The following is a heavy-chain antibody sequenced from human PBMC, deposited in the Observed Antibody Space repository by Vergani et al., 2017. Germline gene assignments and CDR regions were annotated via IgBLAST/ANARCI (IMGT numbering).Heavy chain of an antibody. V-gene: IGHV3-30*04. Sequence: QVQLVQSGAEVKKPGASVKVSCKVSGYTLTELSMHWVRQAPGKGLEWVAVISYDGSNKYYADSVKGRFTISRDNSKNTRDLQMNSLRAEDTAVYYCARDGNSGSYFRRGYYYYYYYMDVGGKGTTVTVSS. CDR2: ISYDGSNK. CDR1: GYTLTELS. J-gene: IGHJ6*03. CDR3: ARDGNSGSYFRRGYYYYYYYMDV. D-gene: IGHD1-26*01.